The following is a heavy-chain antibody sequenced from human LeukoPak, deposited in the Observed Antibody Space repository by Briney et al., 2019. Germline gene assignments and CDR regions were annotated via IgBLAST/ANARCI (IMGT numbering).Heavy chain of an antibody. V-gene: IGHV3-48*02. Sequence: GGSLRLSCAASGFTFSNYAMNWVRQAPGKGLEWVSYISSTSNTIYYADSVKGRFTISRDNAKNSLYLQMNSLRDEDTAVYYCARRASGTYAFDIWGQGTMVTVSS. J-gene: IGHJ3*02. CDR2: ISSTSNTI. CDR3: ARRASGTYAFDI. D-gene: IGHD1-26*01. CDR1: GFTFSNYA.